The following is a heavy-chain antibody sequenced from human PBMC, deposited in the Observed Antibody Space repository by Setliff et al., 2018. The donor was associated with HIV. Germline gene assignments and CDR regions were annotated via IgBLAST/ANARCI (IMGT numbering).Heavy chain of an antibody. D-gene: IGHD4-17*01. Sequence: GGSLRLSCAASGFTFSSYGMHWVRQAPGKGLVWVSRVNRDGSGTTYADSVKGRFTISRDNSKNTLYLQMNSLRAEDTAVYYCARVNNDYGGNYDWGQGTLVTVSS. CDR3: ARVNNDYGGNYD. CDR2: VNRDGSGT. J-gene: IGHJ4*02. V-gene: IGHV3-74*01. CDR1: GFTFSSYG.